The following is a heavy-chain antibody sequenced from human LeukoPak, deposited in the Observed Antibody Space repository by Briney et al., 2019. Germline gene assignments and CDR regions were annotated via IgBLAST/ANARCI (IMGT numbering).Heavy chain of an antibody. V-gene: IGHV4-39*01. D-gene: IGHD6-13*01. J-gene: IGHJ6*03. CDR2: IYYSGST. Sequence: PSETLSLTCTVSGGSISSSSYYWGWIRQPPGKGLEWIGSIYYSGSTYYNPSLKSRVTISVDTSKNQFSLKLSSVTAADTAVYYCATYSSSSGYYYMDVWGKGTTVTVSS. CDR3: ATYSSSSGYYYMDV. CDR1: GGSISSSSYY.